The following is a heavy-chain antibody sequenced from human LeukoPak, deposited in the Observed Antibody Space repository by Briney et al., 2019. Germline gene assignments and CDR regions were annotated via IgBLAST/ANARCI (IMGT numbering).Heavy chain of an antibody. J-gene: IGHJ4*02. CDR3: ARAPRYCSGGSCYGPRFDY. V-gene: IGHV3-7*01. CDR2: IKQDGSEK. D-gene: IGHD2-15*01. CDR1: GFTFSNYW. Sequence: GGSLRLSCAASGFTFSNYWMSWFRQAPGKGLEWGANIKQDGSEKYYVDSVKSRFTISRDNAKNSLYLQMNTLRAEDTAVYYCARAPRYCSGGSCYGPRFDYWGQGTLVTVSS.